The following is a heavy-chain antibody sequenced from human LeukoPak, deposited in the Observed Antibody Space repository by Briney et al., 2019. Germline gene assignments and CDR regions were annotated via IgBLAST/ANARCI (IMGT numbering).Heavy chain of an antibody. Sequence: GGSLRLSCAASGFTFSSYSMNWVCQAPGKGLEWVSSISSSSSYIYYADSVKGRFSISRDNAKKSLYLQMNILRAEDTAVYYCARNGIVGAGYYFDYWGQGTLVTVSS. D-gene: IGHD1-26*01. CDR2: ISSSSSYI. V-gene: IGHV3-21*01. J-gene: IGHJ4*02. CDR3: ARNGIVGAGYYFDY. CDR1: GFTFSSYS.